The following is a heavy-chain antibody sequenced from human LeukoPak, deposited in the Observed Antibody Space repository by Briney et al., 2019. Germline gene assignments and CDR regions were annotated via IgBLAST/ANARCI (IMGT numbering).Heavy chain of an antibody. CDR1: GGTFSSYA. V-gene: IGHV1-69*01. CDR3: ASRRTYYDFWSGYYEVVYYYYGMDV. Sequence: SVKVSCKASGGTFSSYAISWVRQAPGQGLEWMGGIIPIFGTANYAQKFQGRVTITADESTSTAYTELSSLRSEDTAVYYCASRRTYYDFWSGYYEVVYYYYGMDVWGQGTTVTVSS. CDR2: IIPIFGTA. J-gene: IGHJ6*02. D-gene: IGHD3-3*01.